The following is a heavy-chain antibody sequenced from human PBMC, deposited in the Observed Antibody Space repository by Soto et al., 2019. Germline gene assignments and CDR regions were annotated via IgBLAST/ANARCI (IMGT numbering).Heavy chain of an antibody. Sequence: QVQLRESGPGPVKPSDTLSLTCAVSGYSISSGSWWGWIRQPPGKGLEWIGYIYHSGSHHYNPSLESRVTMSVDTSKNQFSLKLTPVTALDTAVYYCARKTEGNYPFDDWGQGTLVTVSS. CDR3: ARKTEGNYPFDD. V-gene: IGHV4-28*01. D-gene: IGHD1-7*01. CDR1: GYSISSGSW. J-gene: IGHJ4*02. CDR2: IYHSGSH.